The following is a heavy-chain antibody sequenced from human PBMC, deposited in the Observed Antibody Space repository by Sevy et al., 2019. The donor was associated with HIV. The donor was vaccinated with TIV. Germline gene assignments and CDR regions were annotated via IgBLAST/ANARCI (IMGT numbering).Heavy chain of an antibody. CDR2: ISSRGHTI. D-gene: IGHD6-6*01. Sequence: GGSLRLSCAASGFTFSDYYMSWIRQAPGKGLEWVSYISSRGHTIYYAYSVKGRFTISRDDAKNSVFLQMNSLRAEDTAVYYCATEVDYSSSAFDYWGQGTLVTVSS. J-gene: IGHJ4*02. CDR3: ATEVDYSSSAFDY. CDR1: GFTFSDYY. V-gene: IGHV3-11*01.